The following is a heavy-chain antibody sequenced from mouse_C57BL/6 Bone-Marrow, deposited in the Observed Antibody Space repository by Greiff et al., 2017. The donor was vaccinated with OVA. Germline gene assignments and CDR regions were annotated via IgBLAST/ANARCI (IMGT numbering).Heavy chain of an antibody. V-gene: IGHV5-15*01. J-gene: IGHJ1*03. CDR2: ISNLAYSI. CDR3: ARHYDPSWYFEV. D-gene: IGHD2-3*01. Sequence: EVQVVESGGGLVQPGGSLKLSCAASGFTFSDYGMAWVRQAPRTGPEWVAFISNLAYSISYADTVTGRFTISRENATNTLYLDTRSLRSEDTAMYYCARHYDPSWYFEVWGTGTTVTVSS. CDR1: GFTFSDYG.